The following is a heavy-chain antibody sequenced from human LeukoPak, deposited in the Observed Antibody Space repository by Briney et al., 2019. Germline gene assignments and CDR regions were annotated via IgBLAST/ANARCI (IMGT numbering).Heavy chain of an antibody. CDR1: GFTFSSYE. CDR2: ISSSGSTI. D-gene: IGHD2-21*01. Sequence: PGGSLRLXCAASGFTFSSYEMNWVRLAPGKGLESVSYISSSGSTIYYADSVKGRFTISRDNAKNSLYLQMNSLRAEDTAVYYCARDPQGIGYYYMDVWGKGTTVTVSS. V-gene: IGHV3-48*03. J-gene: IGHJ6*03. CDR3: ARDPQGIGYYYMDV.